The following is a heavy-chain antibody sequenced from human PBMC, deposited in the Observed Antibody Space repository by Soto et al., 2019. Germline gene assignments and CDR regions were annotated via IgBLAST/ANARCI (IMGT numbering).Heavy chain of an antibody. J-gene: IGHJ4*01. Sequence: SSKASPRTFSIYAITWARQAPGKGLEWIGGIIPIFGTANYAQKFQGRVTITADESTSTAYMELSSLRSEDTAVYYCAAGDIVRRFAFDYWGQGTLVTVSS. CDR1: PRTFSIYA. CDR2: IIPIFGTA. CDR3: AAGDIVRRFAFDY. D-gene: IGHD2-8*01. V-gene: IGHV1-69*01.